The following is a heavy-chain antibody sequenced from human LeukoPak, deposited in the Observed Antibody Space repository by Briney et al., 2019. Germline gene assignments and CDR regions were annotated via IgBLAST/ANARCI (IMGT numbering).Heavy chain of an antibody. Sequence: PSETLSLTCTVSGGSISNSSYYWGWLRQPPGKGLEWIGSIYYSGSTYYNPSLKSRVTISVDTSKNQFSLKLSSVTAADTAVYYCARELGYCSGGSCPPFDYWSQGTLVTVSS. CDR1: GGSISNSSYY. D-gene: IGHD2-15*01. CDR3: ARELGYCSGGSCPPFDY. CDR2: IYYSGST. J-gene: IGHJ4*02. V-gene: IGHV4-39*07.